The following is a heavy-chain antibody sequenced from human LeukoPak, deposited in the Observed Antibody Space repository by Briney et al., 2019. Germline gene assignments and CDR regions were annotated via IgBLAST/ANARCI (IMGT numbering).Heavy chain of an antibody. J-gene: IGHJ5*02. D-gene: IGHD3-3*01. CDR3: TRELYYDFWSGYYTNWFDP. Sequence: SGGSLRLSCTASGFTFGDYAMSWVRQAPGKGLEWVGFIRSNAYGGTTEYAASVKGRFTISRDDSKSIAYLQMNSLKTEDTAVYYCTRELYYDFWSGYYTNWFDPWGQGTLVTVSS. CDR1: GFTFGDYA. CDR2: IRSNAYGGTT. V-gene: IGHV3-49*04.